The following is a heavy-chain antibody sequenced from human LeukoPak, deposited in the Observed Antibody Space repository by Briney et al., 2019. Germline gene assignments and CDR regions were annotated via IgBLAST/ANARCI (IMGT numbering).Heavy chain of an antibody. J-gene: IGHJ4*02. Sequence: GGSLRLSCAASGFTFSSYAMSCVRQAPGKGLEWVSAISGSGGSTYYADSVKGRFTISRDNSKNTLYLQMNSLRAEDTVVYYCAKDLVMYGDYYFDYWGQGTLVTVSS. CDR1: GFTFSSYA. D-gene: IGHD4-17*01. CDR3: AKDLVMYGDYYFDY. CDR2: ISGSGGST. V-gene: IGHV3-23*01.